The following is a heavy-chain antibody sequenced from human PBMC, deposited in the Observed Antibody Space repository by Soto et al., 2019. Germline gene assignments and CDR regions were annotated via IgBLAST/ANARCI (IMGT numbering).Heavy chain of an antibody. D-gene: IGHD4-4*01. CDR1: GGSISSSSYY. V-gene: IGHV4-39*01. Sequence: SETLSLTCTVSGGSISSSSYYWGWIRQPPGKGLEWIGSIYYSGSTYYNPSLKSRVTISVDTSKNQFSLKLSSVTAADTAVYYCATNYAYYYYYGMDVWGQGITVTVSS. CDR3: ATNYAYYYYYGMDV. J-gene: IGHJ6*02. CDR2: IYYSGST.